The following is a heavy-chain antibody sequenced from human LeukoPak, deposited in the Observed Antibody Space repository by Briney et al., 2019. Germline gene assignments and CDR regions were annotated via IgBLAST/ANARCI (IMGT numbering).Heavy chain of an antibody. V-gene: IGHV1-8*01. Sequence: ASVKVSCKASGYTFTSCDINWVRQATGQGLEWMGWMNPNSGNTGYAQKFQGRVTMTRNTSVSTAYMELSSLRSEDTAVYYCARDSLRFLEWLSPSYGMDVWGQGTTVTVSS. J-gene: IGHJ6*02. CDR2: MNPNSGNT. CDR3: ARDSLRFLEWLSPSYGMDV. D-gene: IGHD3-3*01. CDR1: GYTFTSCD.